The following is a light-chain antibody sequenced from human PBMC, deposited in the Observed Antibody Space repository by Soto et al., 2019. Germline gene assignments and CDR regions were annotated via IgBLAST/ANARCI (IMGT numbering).Light chain of an antibody. CDR3: QQYWT. CDR2: DAS. V-gene: IGKV1-5*01. CDR1: QSISTW. J-gene: IGKJ1*01. Sequence: DIQMTQSPSTLSGSVGDRVTITCRASQSISTWLAWYQQKPGKAPKLLIYDASSLESGVPSRFSGSGSGTEFTLTISSLQPDDFATYYCQQYWTFGQGTKVDIK.